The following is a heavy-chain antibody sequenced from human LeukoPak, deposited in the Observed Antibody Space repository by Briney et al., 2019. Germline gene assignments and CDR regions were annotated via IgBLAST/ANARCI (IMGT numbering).Heavy chain of an antibody. D-gene: IGHD4-17*01. CDR1: GGSISSSSYY. V-gene: IGHV4-61*05. Sequence: SETLSLTCTVSGGSISSSSYYWGWIRQPPGKGLEWIGYIYYSGSTNYNPSLKSRVTISVDTSKNQFSLKLSSVTAADTAVYYCARWAYGDYLDFWGQGTLVTVSS. J-gene: IGHJ4*02. CDR2: IYYSGST. CDR3: ARWAYGDYLDF.